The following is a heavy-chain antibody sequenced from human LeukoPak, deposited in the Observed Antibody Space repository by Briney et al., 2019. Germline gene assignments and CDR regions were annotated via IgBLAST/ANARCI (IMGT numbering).Heavy chain of an antibody. Sequence: GGSLRLSCAVSGFTFSTYAMHWVRQVPVKGLEWVAVISYDGSNKYYADSVKGRFTISRDNSKNTLYLQVNSLRAEDTAVYYCAKAYDDYGWGEYYYYMDVWGKGTTVTVSS. CDR3: AKAYDDYGWGEYYYYMDV. V-gene: IGHV3-30-3*01. J-gene: IGHJ6*03. CDR2: ISYDGSNK. D-gene: IGHD4-17*01. CDR1: GFTFSTYA.